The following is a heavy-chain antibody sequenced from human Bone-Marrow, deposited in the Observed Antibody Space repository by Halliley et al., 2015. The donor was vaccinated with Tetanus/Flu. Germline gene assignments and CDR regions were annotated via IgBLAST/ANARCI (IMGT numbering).Heavy chain of an antibody. CDR3: ARGDCSASSCFFPFDS. J-gene: IGHJ4*02. CDR2: INTYNGNT. Sequence: GWINTYNGNTNYAQSFQGRVTMTTDTSTSTAYMELRSLRSDDTAVYYCARGDCSASSCFFPFDSWGQGTLFTVSS. D-gene: IGHD2-15*01. V-gene: IGHV1-18*01.